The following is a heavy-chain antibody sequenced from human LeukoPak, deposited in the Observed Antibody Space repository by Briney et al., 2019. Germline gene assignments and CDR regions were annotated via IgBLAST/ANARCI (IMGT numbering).Heavy chain of an antibody. CDR3: ERERSSSLDY. D-gene: IGHD6-6*01. CDR2: IYHSGST. V-gene: IGHV4-38-2*02. J-gene: IGHJ4*02. CDR1: GYSISSGYY. Sequence: PSETLSLTCAVSGYSISSGYYWGWIRPPPGKGLEWIGSIYHSGSTYYNPSLKSRVTISVDTSKNQFSLKLSSVTATDAAIYYCERERSSSLDYWGQGTLVTVSS.